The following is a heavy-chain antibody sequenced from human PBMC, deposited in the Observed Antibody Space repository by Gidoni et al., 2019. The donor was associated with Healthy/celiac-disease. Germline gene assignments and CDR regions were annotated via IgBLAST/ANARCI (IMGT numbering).Heavy chain of an antibody. CDR2: IWYDGSNK. J-gene: IGHJ4*02. CDR1: GFTFSSYG. CDR3: ARDYLTRSGYDLGDDY. D-gene: IGHD5-12*01. V-gene: IGHV3-33*01. Sequence: VQLVESGGGVVQPGRSLRLSCAASGFTFSSYGMHWVRQAPGKGLEWVAVIWYDGSNKYYADSVKGRFTISRDNSKNTLYLQMNSLRAEDTAVYYCARDYLTRSGYDLGDDYWGQGTLVTVSS.